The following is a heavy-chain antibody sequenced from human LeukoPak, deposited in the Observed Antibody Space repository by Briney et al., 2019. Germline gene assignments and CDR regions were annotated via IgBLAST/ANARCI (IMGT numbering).Heavy chain of an antibody. D-gene: IGHD1-26*01. CDR2: ISWYSGSV. CDR3: AKCSCGCYFGGMDV. J-gene: IGHJ6*02. V-gene: IGHV3-9*01. CDR1: GFTFDAFA. Sequence: SLRLSCAASGFTFDAFAIHWVRQAPGQGLEWVSGISWYSGSVGYADSVTCRFTIPRDNAKNSLYLQMNSPRAADTALDYGAKCSCGCYFGGMDVWGQGTTVTVSS.